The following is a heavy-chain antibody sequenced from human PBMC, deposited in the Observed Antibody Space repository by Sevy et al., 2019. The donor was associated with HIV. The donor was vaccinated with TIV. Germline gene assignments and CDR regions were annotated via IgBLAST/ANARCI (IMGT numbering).Heavy chain of an antibody. CDR2: IYYSGST. J-gene: IGHJ5*02. V-gene: IGHV4-59*01. Sequence: SETLSLTCTVSGGSISSYYWSWIRQPPGKGLEWIGYIYYSGSTNYNPSLKSRVTISVDTSKNQFSLKLSSVTAADTAVYYCARHLTSYGSGSYYDWFDPWGQGTLVTVSS. CDR3: ARHLTSYGSGSYYDWFDP. CDR1: GGSISSYY. D-gene: IGHD3-10*01.